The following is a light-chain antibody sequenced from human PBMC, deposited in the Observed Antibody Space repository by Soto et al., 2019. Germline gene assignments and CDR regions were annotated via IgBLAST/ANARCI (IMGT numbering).Light chain of an antibody. CDR3: SSYAGNNKGV. V-gene: IGLV2-8*01. CDR2: EVS. Sequence: QSALTQPPSASESPGQSVTISCTGTSSDVGGYNYVSWYQQHPGKAPKLMIYEVSKRPSGVPDRFSGSKSGNTASLTVSGLQAEDEADFYCSSYAGNNKGVFGGGTKLTVL. J-gene: IGLJ3*02. CDR1: SSDVGGYNY.